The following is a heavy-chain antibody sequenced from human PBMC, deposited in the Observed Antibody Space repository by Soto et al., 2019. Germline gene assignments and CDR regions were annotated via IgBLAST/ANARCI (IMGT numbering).Heavy chain of an antibody. D-gene: IGHD2-15*01. Sequence: EVQLLESGGGLVQPGGSLRLSCAASGFAFSTYTMNWVRQAPGKGLEWVSGMIGSGDSTYYADSVQGRFAISRDNSKDTLYLQMSSLRADDTAVYYCATGYCSGAGCRKDYWGQGTLVIVSS. CDR1: GFAFSTYT. J-gene: IGHJ4*02. CDR3: ATGYCSGAGCRKDY. CDR2: MIGSGDST. V-gene: IGHV3-23*01.